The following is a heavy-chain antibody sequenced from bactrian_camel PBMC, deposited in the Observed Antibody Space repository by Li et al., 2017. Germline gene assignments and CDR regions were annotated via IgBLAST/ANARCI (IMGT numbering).Heavy chain of an antibody. CDR2: IYVGGGRT. V-gene: IGHV3S31*01. CDR3: AATSFRIAALGSPLNLRFSTA. CDR1: GFIHSSNC. Sequence: VQLVESGGASVQAGGSLRLSCAASGFIHSSNCMGWFRQAPGKEREGVASIYVGGGRTYYADSVKGRFTISQDNAKNTVYLQMNSLKPEDSATYYCAATSFRIAALGSPLNLRFSTAFGAREPRSPS. J-gene: IGHJ4*01. D-gene: IGHD5*01.